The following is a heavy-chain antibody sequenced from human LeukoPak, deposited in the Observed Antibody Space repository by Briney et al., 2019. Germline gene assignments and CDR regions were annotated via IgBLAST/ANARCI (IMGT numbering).Heavy chain of an antibody. J-gene: IGHJ5*02. CDR1: GFNFNTYG. D-gene: IGHD2-8*01. V-gene: IGHV3-33*01. Sequence: PGGSLRLSCAASGFNFNTYGTHWVCQTPGKGLEWVAVIWHDGSDEYYADSVKGRFTISRDNSKSLVYLQMDSLRDEDTAVYYCAGEVVRDVSGVDYTWLDPWGQGTLVFVSA. CDR3: AGEVVRDVSGVDYTWLDP. CDR2: IWHDGSDE.